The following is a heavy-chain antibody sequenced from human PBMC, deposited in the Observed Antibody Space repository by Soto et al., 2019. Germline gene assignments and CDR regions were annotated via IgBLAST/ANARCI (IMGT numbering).Heavy chain of an antibody. CDR3: ASHLIMPGTRGFDY. CDR1: SGSITSRSW. Sequence: QVQLQESGPGLVKPSGTLSLTCAISSGSITSRSWWSWVRQPPGKGLEWIGEISHGGNTNYNPSLRSRLTVAVDRSQNQFSLRLNSVTAVDTAVYFCASHLIMPGTRGFDYWGQGSLVAVSS. V-gene: IGHV4-4*02. J-gene: IGHJ4*02. CDR2: ISHGGNT. D-gene: IGHD1-1*01.